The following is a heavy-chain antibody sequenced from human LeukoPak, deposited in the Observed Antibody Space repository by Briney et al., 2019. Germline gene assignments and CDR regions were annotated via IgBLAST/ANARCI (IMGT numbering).Heavy chain of an antibody. CDR1: GYSFTSYW. V-gene: IGHV5-51*01. D-gene: IGHD6-19*01. J-gene: IGHJ1*01. CDR2: IYPGDSDT. Sequence: GESLKISCKGSGYSFTSYWIGWVRQIPGKGLAWMGIIYPGDSDTTYSTSFQGQVTISADKSISTAYLQWSSLKASDTAMYYCARRSSGRDPFQHWGQGTLVTVSS. CDR3: ARRSSGRDPFQH.